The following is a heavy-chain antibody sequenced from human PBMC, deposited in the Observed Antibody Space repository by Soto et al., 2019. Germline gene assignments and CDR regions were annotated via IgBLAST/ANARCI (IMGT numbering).Heavy chain of an antibody. V-gene: IGHV5-51*01. J-gene: IGHJ4*02. Sequence: GESLKISCKGSGYMFTNYWIGWVRQMPGKGLEWMGIIHGGDSNTRYSPSFDGQVTISTDKSINTAYLQWSSLKASDTAMYYCARRVTSSTGWDYWGQGTLVTVSS. CDR1: GYMFTNYW. D-gene: IGHD6-19*01. CDR3: ARRVTSSTGWDY. CDR2: IHGGDSNT.